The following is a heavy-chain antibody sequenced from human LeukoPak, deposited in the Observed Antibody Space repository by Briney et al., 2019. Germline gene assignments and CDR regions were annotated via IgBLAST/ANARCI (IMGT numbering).Heavy chain of an antibody. J-gene: IGHJ6*03. CDR3: ARDGIAVAGSAIGYYYYYMDV. V-gene: IGHV3-48*01. D-gene: IGHD6-19*01. Sequence: WGSLRLSCAASGFTFSSYSMNWVRQAPGQGLDLVSYISISSSTIYYADSLNGRFIIFRVNATNSLYLQMLNLIAAETSVYYFARDGIAVAGSAIGYYYYYMDVWGKGTTVTVSS. CDR2: ISISSSTI. CDR1: GFTFSSYS.